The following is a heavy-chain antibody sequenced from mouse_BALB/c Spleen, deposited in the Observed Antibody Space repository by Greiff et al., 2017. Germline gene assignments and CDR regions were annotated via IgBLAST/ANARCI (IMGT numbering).Heavy chain of an antibody. D-gene: IGHD4-1*01. CDR1: GYSFTSYW. CDR3: TRGSTGTDAMDY. Sequence: DVKLQESGTVLARPGASVKMSCKASGYSFTSYWMHWVKQRPGQGLEWIGAIYPGNSDTSYNQKFKGKAKLTAVTSASTAYMELSSLTNEDSAVYYCTRGSTGTDAMDYWGQGTSVTVSS. CDR2: IYPGNSDT. J-gene: IGHJ4*01. V-gene: IGHV1-5*01.